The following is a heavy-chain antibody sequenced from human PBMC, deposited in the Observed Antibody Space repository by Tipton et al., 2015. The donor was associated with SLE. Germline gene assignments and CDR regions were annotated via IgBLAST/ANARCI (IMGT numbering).Heavy chain of an antibody. CDR1: GDSVRSGSFY. Sequence: LRLSCAVSGDSVRSGSFYWAWIRQPPGKGLEWIGYIYDIVHTMYNYSLRSRFTISVDPSKNQISLKLNSVTAADTAVYHCARVPLEVRTIDVWGPGTTVIVSS. V-gene: IGHV4-61*01. CDR2: IYDIVHT. CDR3: ARVPLEVRTIDV. J-gene: IGHJ6*02. D-gene: IGHD4/OR15-4a*01.